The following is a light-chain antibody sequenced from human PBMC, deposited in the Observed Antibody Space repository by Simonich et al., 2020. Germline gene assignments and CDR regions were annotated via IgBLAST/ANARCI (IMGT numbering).Light chain of an antibody. J-gene: IGKJ1*01. Sequence: DIVMTQSPDSLAVSLGERATINCKSSQRVLYRSNNKNYLAGYQQKQGQPPKLLIYWATTRESGVPDRVSGSGSWTDFTLTISSLQAEDVAVYYCQQYYSTPQTFGQGTKVEIK. CDR1: QRVLYRSNNKNY. V-gene: IGKV4-1*01. CDR2: WAT. CDR3: QQYYSTPQT.